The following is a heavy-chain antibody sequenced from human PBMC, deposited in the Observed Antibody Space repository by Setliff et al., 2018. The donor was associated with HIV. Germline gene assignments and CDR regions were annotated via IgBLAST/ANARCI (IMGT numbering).Heavy chain of an antibody. CDR1: GDSISSSGPGYY. V-gene: IGHV4-39*07. CDR2: VYYSGST. D-gene: IGHD3-10*01. Sequence: SETLSLTCTVSGDSISSSGPGYYWGWVRQPPGGGLEWIGSVYYSGSTYYKSSLKSRLTISVDTSKNQFSLKMSSVTAADTAVYYCARARGPEGYFDSWGQGTLVTVSS. J-gene: IGHJ4*02. CDR3: ARARGPEGYFDS.